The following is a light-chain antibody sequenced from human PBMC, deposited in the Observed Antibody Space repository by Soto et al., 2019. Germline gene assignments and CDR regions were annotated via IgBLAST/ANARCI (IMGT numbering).Light chain of an antibody. CDR3: LQEYNYPRT. V-gene: IGKV1-6*01. CDR1: QGIRNV. CDR2: AAS. J-gene: IGKJ1*01. Sequence: AIQMTQSPSSLSASVGDSVNITCRASQGIRNVLGWFQQKPGKAPKLLINAASNLQSGVPSRFSGSGSGTDFTLTISSLQPEDVATYYCLQEYNYPRTFXQGTKVDIK.